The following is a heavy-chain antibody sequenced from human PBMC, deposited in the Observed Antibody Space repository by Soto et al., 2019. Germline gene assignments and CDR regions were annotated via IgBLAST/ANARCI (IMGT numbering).Heavy chain of an antibody. J-gene: IGHJ6*02. CDR1: GYTFTSYG. V-gene: IGHV1-18*01. CDR2: ISAYNGNT. CDR3: ASYHLNSYYYGMDV. Sequence: QVQLVQSGAAVKKPGASVKVSCKASGYTFTSYGFSWVRQAPGQGLEWMGWISAYNGNTNYAQKLQGRVTMTTDTSTSTAYMELRSLRSDDTAVYHCASYHLNSYYYGMDVWGQGTTVTVSS.